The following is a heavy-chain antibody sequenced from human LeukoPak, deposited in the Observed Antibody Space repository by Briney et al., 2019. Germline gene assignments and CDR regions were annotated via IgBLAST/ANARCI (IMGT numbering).Heavy chain of an antibody. CDR1: GGTFSSYA. CDR2: IIPIFGTA. D-gene: IGHD4-17*01. J-gene: IGHJ4*02. V-gene: IGHV1-69*05. CDR3: ARSVSTTVPGVDY. Sequence: ASVKVSCKASGGTFSSYAISWVRQAPGQGLELMGGIIPIFGTANYAQKFQGRVTITRDTSASTAYMELSSLRSEDTAVYYCARSVSTTVPGVDYWGQGTLVTVSS.